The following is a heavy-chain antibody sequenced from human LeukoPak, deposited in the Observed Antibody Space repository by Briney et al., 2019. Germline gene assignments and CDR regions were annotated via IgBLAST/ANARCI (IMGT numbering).Heavy chain of an antibody. J-gene: IGHJ4*02. CDR2: IYSGGST. Sequence: GGSLRLSCAASGFTVSSNYMSWVRQAPGKGLEWVSVIYSGGSTYYADSVKGRFTISRDNSKNTLYLQMNGLRAEDTAVYYCAKSNDGIVVVPAAAYRHWGQGTLVTVSS. CDR3: AKSNDGIVVVPAAAYRH. D-gene: IGHD2-2*01. CDR1: GFTVSSNY. V-gene: IGHV3-66*02.